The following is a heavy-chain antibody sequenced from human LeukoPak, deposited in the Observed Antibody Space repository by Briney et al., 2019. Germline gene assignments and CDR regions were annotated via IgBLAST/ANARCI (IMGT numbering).Heavy chain of an antibody. CDR3: ARQYISGQWYFDY. V-gene: IGHV3-30*19. CDR2: ISSDGSYK. CDR1: GFIFNIHG. J-gene: IGHJ4*02. Sequence: GGSLRLSCTASGFIFNIHGMHWVRQAPGKGLEWVAVISSDGSYKYYADSVKGRFTISRDNSKNTLYLQMNSLIPEDTAVYYCARQYISGQWYFDYWGQGTLVTVSS. D-gene: IGHD5-18*01.